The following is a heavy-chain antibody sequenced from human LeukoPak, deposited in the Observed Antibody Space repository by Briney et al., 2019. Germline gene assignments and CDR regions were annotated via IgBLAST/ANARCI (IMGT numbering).Heavy chain of an antibody. D-gene: IGHD6-19*01. V-gene: IGHV1-69*13. CDR3: ASAAYSSGWYDMAY. Sequence: GASVKVSCKASGGTFSSYAISWVRQAPGQGLEWMGGIIPISGTTNYAQKFQGRVTITADESTSTAYMELSSLRSEDTAVYYCASAAYSSGWYDMAYWGQGTLVTVSS. J-gene: IGHJ4*02. CDR1: GGTFSSYA. CDR2: IIPISGTT.